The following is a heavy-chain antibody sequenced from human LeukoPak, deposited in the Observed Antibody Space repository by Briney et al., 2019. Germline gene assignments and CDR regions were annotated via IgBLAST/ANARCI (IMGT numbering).Heavy chain of an antibody. V-gene: IGHV3-48*04. J-gene: IGHJ6*02. CDR1: GFTFSSYS. CDR3: ATGYYYDSSGYYGMDV. Sequence: GGSLRLSCAASGFTFSSYSMNWVRQAPGKGLEWVSYISSSSSTIYYADSVKGRFTISRDNAKNSLYLQMNSLRAEDTAVYYCATGYYYDSSGYYGMDVWGQGTTVTVSS. D-gene: IGHD3-22*01. CDR2: ISSSSSTI.